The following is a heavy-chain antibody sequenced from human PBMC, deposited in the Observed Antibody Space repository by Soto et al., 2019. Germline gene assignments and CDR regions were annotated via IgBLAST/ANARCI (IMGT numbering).Heavy chain of an antibody. CDR3: ARYYKRGPRAIDI. CDR1: GGSISSSSYY. V-gene: IGHV4-39*01. J-gene: IGHJ3*02. CDR2: ISYSGST. Sequence: SETLSLTCTVSGGSISSSSYYWGWIRQPPGKGLEWIGSISYSGSTYYNPSLKSRVTISVDTSKNQFSLKLSSVTAADTAVYYCARYYKRGPRAIDIWGQGTMVTVSS. D-gene: IGHD3-10*01.